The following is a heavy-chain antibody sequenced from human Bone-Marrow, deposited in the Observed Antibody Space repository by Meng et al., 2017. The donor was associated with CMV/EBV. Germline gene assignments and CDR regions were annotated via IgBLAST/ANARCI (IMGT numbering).Heavy chain of an antibody. J-gene: IGHJ4*02. V-gene: IGHV5-51*01. CDR1: GYSFTSYW. Sequence: GESLKISCKGSGYSFTSYWIGWVRQMPGKGLEWMGIIYPGDSDTRYSPFFQGQVTISADKSISTAYLQWSSLKASDTAMYYCARLGSSGSRGSADYFDYWGQGTLVTVSS. CDR2: IYPGDSDT. D-gene: IGHD3-22*01. CDR3: ARLGSSGSRGSADYFDY.